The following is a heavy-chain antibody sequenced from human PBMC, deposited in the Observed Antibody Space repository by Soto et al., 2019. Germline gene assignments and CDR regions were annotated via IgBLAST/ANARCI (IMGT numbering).Heavy chain of an antibody. D-gene: IGHD1-20*01. J-gene: IGHJ6*02. CDR2: INAGNGNT. CDR3: ARDRVTGTQDYYYGMDV. V-gene: IGHV1-3*01. Sequence: SVKVSCKASGYTFTSYAMHWVRQAPGQRLEWMGWINAGNGNTKYSQKFQGRVTITRDTSASTAYMELSSLRSEDTAVYYCARDRVTGTQDYYYGMDVWGQGTTVTVSS. CDR1: GYTFTSYA.